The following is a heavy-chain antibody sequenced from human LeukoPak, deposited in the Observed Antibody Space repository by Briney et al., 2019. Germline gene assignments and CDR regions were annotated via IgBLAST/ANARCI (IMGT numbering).Heavy chain of an antibody. J-gene: IGHJ4*02. Sequence: SVKVSCKASGGTFSGYAISWVRQAPGQGLEWIGRIFPILGIANYAQKFQGRVTITADKSTSTAYMELSSLRSEDTAVYYCARDRGYDSSGYSPTGPLFDYWGQGTLVTVSS. CDR3: ARDRGYDSSGYSPTGPLFDY. CDR2: IFPILGIA. CDR1: GGTFSGYA. D-gene: IGHD3-22*01. V-gene: IGHV1-69*04.